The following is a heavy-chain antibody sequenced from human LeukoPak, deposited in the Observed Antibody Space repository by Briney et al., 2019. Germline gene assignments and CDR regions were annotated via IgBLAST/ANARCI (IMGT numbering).Heavy chain of an antibody. Sequence: GGSLRLSCEASGFTFSTYSMNWVRQAPGKGLEWVSSVSSSSNYIYYADSVKGRFTISRDNAKNSLFLQMNSLRAEDTAMYYCAREYGDYANYFDFWGQGTLVTVSS. CDR3: AREYGDYANYFDF. CDR1: GFTFSTYS. D-gene: IGHD4-17*01. J-gene: IGHJ4*02. CDR2: VSSSSNYI. V-gene: IGHV3-21*01.